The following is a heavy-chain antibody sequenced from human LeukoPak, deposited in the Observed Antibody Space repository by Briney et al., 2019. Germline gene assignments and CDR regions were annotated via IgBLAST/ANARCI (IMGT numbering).Heavy chain of an antibody. J-gene: IGHJ1*01. CDR3: AKARGDYWAEYFQH. V-gene: IGHV3-23*01. Sequence: PGRSLRLSCAASGFTFSSYAMSWVRQAPGKGLEWVSAISGSGGSTYYADSVKGRFTISRDNSKNTLYLQMNSLRAEDTAVYYCAKARGDYWAEYFQHWGQGTLVTVSS. CDR2: ISGSGGST. CDR1: GFTFSSYA. D-gene: IGHD4-17*01.